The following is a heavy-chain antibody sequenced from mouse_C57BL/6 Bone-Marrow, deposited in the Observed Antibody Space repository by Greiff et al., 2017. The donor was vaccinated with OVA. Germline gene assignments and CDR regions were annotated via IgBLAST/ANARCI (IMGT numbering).Heavy chain of an antibody. J-gene: IGHJ3*01. D-gene: IGHD2-4*01. Sequence: EVNLVESGGDLVKPGGSLKLSCAASGFTFSSYGMSWVRQTPDKRLEWVATISSGGSYTYYPDSVKGRFTISRDNAKNTLYLQMSILKSEDTAMYYCARPDYDFLFAYWGQGTLVTVSA. CDR1: GFTFSSYG. CDR2: ISSGGSYT. CDR3: ARPDYDFLFAY. V-gene: IGHV5-6*01.